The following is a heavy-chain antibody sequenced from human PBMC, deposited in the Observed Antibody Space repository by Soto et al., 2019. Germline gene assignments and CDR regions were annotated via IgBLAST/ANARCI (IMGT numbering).Heavy chain of an antibody. CDR3: GLRYYYYGMDV. J-gene: IGHJ6*02. D-gene: IGHD2-15*01. Sequence: QVQLQQWGAGLLKPSETLSLTCAVYGGSFSGYYWSWIRQPPGKGLEWIGEINHSGSTNYNPSLKSRVPISVDTSKNQFSLKLSSVTAADTAVYYCGLRYYYYGMDVWGQGTTVTVSS. CDR2: INHSGST. V-gene: IGHV4-34*01. CDR1: GGSFSGYY.